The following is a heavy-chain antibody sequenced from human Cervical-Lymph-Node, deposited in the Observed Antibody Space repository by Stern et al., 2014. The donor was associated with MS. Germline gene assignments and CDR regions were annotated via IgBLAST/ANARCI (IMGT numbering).Heavy chain of an antibody. CDR2: IYPGDSDV. CDR3: ARRGVTTRFDY. V-gene: IGHV5-51*01. CDR1: GYSFYSDW. D-gene: IGHD3-3*01. Sequence: EVQLVQSGAEVRKPGESLTISCLASGYSFYSDWIGWVRQMPRKGLEWMGIIYPGDSDVRYSPSFQGQVATSADQTLKTPSPQWRSLKALDPAMYYCARRGVTTRFDYWGQGTLVTVSP. J-gene: IGHJ4*02.